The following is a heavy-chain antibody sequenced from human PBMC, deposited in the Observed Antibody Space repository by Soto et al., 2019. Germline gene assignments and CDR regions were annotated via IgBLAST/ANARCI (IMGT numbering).Heavy chain of an antibody. V-gene: IGHV4-34*01. J-gene: IGHJ6*02. CDR3: ARTNWIYYYGMDV. D-gene: IGHD1-20*01. CDR1: GGSFSGYY. CDR2: VNHSGST. Sequence: PSETLSLTCAVYGGSFSGYYWSWIRQPPGKGLEWIGEVNHSGSTNYNPSLKSRVTISVDTSKNQFSLKLSSVTAADTAVYYCARTNWIYYYGMDVWGQGTTVTVS.